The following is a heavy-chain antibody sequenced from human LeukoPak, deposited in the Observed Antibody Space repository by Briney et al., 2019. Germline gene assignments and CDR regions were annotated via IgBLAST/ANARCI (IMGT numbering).Heavy chain of an antibody. D-gene: IGHD6-25*01. J-gene: IGHJ3*02. Sequence: GSSVKVSCKASGGTFSSYAISWVRQAPGQGLEWMGRIIPILGIANYAQKFQGRVTITADKSTSTVYMELSSLRSEDTAVYYCARFPRGDSSGHDAFDIWGQGTMVTVSS. CDR1: GGTFSSYA. CDR2: IIPILGIA. V-gene: IGHV1-69*04. CDR3: ARFPRGDSSGHDAFDI.